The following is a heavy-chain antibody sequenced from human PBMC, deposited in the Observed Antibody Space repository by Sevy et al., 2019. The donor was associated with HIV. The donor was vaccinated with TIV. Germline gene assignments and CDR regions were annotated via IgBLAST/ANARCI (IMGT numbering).Heavy chain of an antibody. D-gene: IGHD3-16*01. J-gene: IGHJ4*02. CDR2: VSRGGFTI. Sequence: GGSLRLSCAASGFIFGDYYMAWVRQAPGKGLEWISYVSRGGFTIYYADSVEGRFSISRDDAKDSLFLQMDSLRAEDTAFYFCARGGHYDYANWGFDYWGQGALVTVSS. CDR3: ARGGHYDYANWGFDY. V-gene: IGHV3-11*01. CDR1: GFIFGDYY.